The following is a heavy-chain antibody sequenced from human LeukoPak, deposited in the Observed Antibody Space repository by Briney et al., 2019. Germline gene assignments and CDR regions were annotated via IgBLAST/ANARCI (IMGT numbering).Heavy chain of an antibody. J-gene: IGHJ3*02. CDR2: IKSKSDGGTT. CDR3: TTAPRGYCSGGSCSYAFDI. D-gene: IGHD2-15*01. Sequence: PGGSLRLSCAASGFTFSDFYMSWIRQAPGKGLEWVGRIKSKSDGGTTDYAAPVKGRFTISRDDSKNTLYLQMNSLKTEDTAVYYCTTAPRGYCSGGSCSYAFDIWGQGTMVTVSS. CDR1: GFTFSDFY. V-gene: IGHV3-15*01.